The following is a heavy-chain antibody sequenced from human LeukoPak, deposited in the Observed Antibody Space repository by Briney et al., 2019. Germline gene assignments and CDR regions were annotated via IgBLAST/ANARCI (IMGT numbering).Heavy chain of an antibody. CDR2: IYYSGST. Sequence: SETLSLTCTVSGGSISSGGYYWSWLRQHPGKGLEWIGYIYYSGSTYYNPSLKSRVTISVDTSKNQFSLKLSSVTAADTAVYYCARGVAAAGTVGERFDPWGQGTLVTVSS. CDR3: ARGVAAAGTVGERFDP. CDR1: GGSISSGGYY. V-gene: IGHV4-31*03. D-gene: IGHD6-13*01. J-gene: IGHJ5*02.